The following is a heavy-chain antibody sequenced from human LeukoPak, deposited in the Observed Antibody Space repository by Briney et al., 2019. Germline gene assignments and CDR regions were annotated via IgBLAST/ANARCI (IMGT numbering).Heavy chain of an antibody. D-gene: IGHD5-18*01. J-gene: IGHJ4*02. CDR2: IYTSGST. V-gene: IGHV4-61*02. CDR1: GGSISSGSYY. Sequence: PSQTLSLTCTVSGGSISSGSYYWSWIRRPAGKGLEWIGRIYTSGSTNYNPSLKSRVTISVDTSKNQFSLKLSSVTAADTAVYYCARGDTAMANLDYWGQGTLVTVSS. CDR3: ARGDTAMANLDY.